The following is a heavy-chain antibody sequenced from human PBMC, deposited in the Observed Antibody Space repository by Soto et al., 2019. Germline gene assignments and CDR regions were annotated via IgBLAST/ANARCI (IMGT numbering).Heavy chain of an antibody. V-gene: IGHV3-23*01. Sequence: PGGCLRLSCAASGVSFSSFGMTWVRQAPGKGLEWVSTVNGGGDSTHYADSVKGRFSIFRDNSKNTVYLQMNSLRAEDSAIYYCVKDVGYGFILYDFWGQGTLVTVSS. D-gene: IGHD3-16*01. CDR3: VKDVGYGFILYDF. CDR1: GVSFSSFG. CDR2: VNGGGDST. J-gene: IGHJ4*02.